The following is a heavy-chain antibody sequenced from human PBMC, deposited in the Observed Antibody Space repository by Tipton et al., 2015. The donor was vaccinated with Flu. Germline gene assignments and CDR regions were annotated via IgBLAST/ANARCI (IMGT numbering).Heavy chain of an antibody. CDR2: VYSSGST. CDR3: ARDRSGSNSLDY. Sequence: GLVKPSETLFLTCTVSGASISGYYWGWIRQPAGRGLEWIGHVYSSGSTKYNPSLKGRVTLSVDKSRNQFSLELNSVTAADTAVYYCARDRSGSNSLDYWGQGTLVTVSS. D-gene: IGHD1-26*01. V-gene: IGHV4-4*07. CDR1: GASISGYY. J-gene: IGHJ4*02.